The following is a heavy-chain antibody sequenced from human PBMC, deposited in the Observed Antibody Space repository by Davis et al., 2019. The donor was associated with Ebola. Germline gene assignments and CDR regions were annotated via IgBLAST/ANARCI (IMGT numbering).Heavy chain of an antibody. V-gene: IGHV5-10-1*01. J-gene: IGHJ4*02. CDR2: IDPSDSYT. D-gene: IGHD5-24*01. CDR1: GNSFTSYW. CDR3: ARRDAYNRPLDY. Sequence: KVSCKDSGNSFTSYWISWVRQMPGKGLEWMGRIDPSDSYTNYSPSFQGHVTISADKSISTAYLQWSSLKASDTAMYYCARRDAYNRPLDYWGQGTLVTVSS.